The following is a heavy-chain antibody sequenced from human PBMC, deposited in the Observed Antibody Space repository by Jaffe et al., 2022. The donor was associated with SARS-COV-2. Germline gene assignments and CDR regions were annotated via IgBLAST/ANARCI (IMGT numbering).Heavy chain of an antibody. Sequence: QVQLVESGGGVVQPGRSLRLSCAGSGFTFSAYSMHWVRQAPGKGLEWVAVISYDGSNKFHVDSVKGRFTISRDDSKNTLYLQMNSLRGEDTAVYYCARGLYAGSNSWYINYWGQGTLVTVSS. D-gene: IGHD4-17*01. CDR1: GFTFSAYS. CDR2: ISYDGSNK. V-gene: IGHV3-30-3*01. CDR3: ARGLYAGSNSWYINY. J-gene: IGHJ4*02.